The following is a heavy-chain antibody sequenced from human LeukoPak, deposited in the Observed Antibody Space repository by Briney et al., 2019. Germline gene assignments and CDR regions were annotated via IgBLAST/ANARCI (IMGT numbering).Heavy chain of an antibody. Sequence: PGGSLRLSCAASGFTFSRNWMSWVRQAPGKGLEWVANIKQDGSEQYYVDSVKGRFTISRDNAKNSLYLQMNSLRAEDTAVYYCAGDLIGGEAEYFQHWGQGTLVTVSS. J-gene: IGHJ1*01. CDR3: AGDLIGGEAEYFQH. CDR1: GFTFSRNW. CDR2: IKQDGSEQ. V-gene: IGHV3-7*01.